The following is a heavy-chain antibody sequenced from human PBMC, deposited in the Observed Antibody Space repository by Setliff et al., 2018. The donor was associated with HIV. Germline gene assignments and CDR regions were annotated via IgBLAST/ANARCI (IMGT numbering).Heavy chain of an antibody. V-gene: IGHV1-46*01. Sequence: GASVKVSCKASGYTFTSYYMHWVRQAPGQGLEWMGIINPSGGSTSYAQKLQGRVTMTRDTSTSTVYMELSSLRSEDTAVYYCARDFGGYCSSMSCPGLFDPWGQGTLVTVSS. J-gene: IGHJ5*02. D-gene: IGHD2-2*01. CDR1: GYTFTSYY. CDR3: ARDFGGYCSSMSCPGLFDP. CDR2: INPSGGST.